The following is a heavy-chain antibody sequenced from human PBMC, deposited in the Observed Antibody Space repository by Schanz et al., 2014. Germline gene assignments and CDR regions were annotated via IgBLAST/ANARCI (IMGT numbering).Heavy chain of an antibody. CDR2: LSGSGGST. D-gene: IGHD1-1*01. V-gene: IGHV3-23*01. CDR1: GFTFSTYA. Sequence: EVQLLDSGGGLVQPGGSLRLSCAASGFTFSTYAMSWVRQAPGKGLEWVAALSGSGGSTYYADSVKGRFTISRDNSENTLYLHMNSLRAEDTAVYYCARGTDWNLHYWGQGALVTGSS. J-gene: IGHJ4*02. CDR3: ARGTDWNLHY.